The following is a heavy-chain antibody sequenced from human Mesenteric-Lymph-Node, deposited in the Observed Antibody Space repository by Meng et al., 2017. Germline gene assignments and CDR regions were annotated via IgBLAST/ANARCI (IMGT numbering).Heavy chain of an antibody. CDR1: GYTFTSYG. CDR3: ARFGFSGWFGGFDY. Sequence: SCKASGYTFTSYGINWVRQAPGKGLEGVSAISGSGGSTYYADSVKGRFTISRDNSKNTLYLQMNSLRAEDMAVYFCARFGFSGWFGGFDYWGQGALVTVSS. V-gene: IGHV3-23*01. CDR2: ISGSGGST. J-gene: IGHJ4*02. D-gene: IGHD6-19*01.